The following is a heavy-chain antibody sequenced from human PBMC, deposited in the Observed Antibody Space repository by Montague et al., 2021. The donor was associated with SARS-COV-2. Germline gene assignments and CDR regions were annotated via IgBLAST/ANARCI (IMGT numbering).Heavy chain of an antibody. D-gene: IGHD1-26*01. Sequence: SVKVSCKASGYTLTHYAIIWVRQAPGQGLEWMGWLSAYNGHTNYAQKLQGKGRVTMTRDTSTSTAYLELSSLRSDDTAVYYCARVDPPGQWEVIHAFDMWGQGTMVTVSS. V-gene: IGHV1-18*01. CDR1: GYTLTHYA. CDR2: LSAYNGHT. J-gene: IGHJ3*02. CDR3: ARVDPPGQWEVIHAFDM.